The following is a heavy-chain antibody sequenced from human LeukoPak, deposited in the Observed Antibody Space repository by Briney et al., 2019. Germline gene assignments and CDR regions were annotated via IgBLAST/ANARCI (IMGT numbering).Heavy chain of an antibody. Sequence: QPGRSLRLSCAASGFTFSSYAMHWVRQAPGKGLEWVAVISYDGSNKYYADSVKGRFTISRDNSKNTLYLQMNSLRAEDTAVYYCARDETRQGGFDYWGQGTLVTVSS. CDR3: ARDETRQGGFDY. CDR1: GFTFSSYA. D-gene: IGHD3-16*01. V-gene: IGHV3-30*04. J-gene: IGHJ4*02. CDR2: ISYDGSNK.